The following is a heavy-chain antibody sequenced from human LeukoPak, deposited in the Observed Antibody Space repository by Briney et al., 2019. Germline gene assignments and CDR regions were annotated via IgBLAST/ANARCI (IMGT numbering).Heavy chain of an antibody. Sequence: ASVKVSCKASGYTFTGCYMHWVRQAPGQGLEWMGWINPNSGGTNYAQKFQGRVTMTRDTSISTAYMELSRLRSDDTAVYYCASLFPPCSSTSCYGVWNYAFDYWGQGTLVTVSS. CDR1: GYTFTGCY. D-gene: IGHD2-2*01. V-gene: IGHV1-2*02. CDR3: ASLFPPCSSTSCYGVWNYAFDY. J-gene: IGHJ4*02. CDR2: INPNSGGT.